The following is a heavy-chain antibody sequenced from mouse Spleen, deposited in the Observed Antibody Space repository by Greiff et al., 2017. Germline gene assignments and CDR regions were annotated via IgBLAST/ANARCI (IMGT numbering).Heavy chain of an antibody. Sequence: DVQLVESGGGLVKPGGSLKLSCAASGFTFSSYAMSWVRQTPEKRLEWVAAINSNGGSTYYPDTVKDRFTISRDNAKNTLYLQMSSLRSEDTALYYCARHSNPWFAYWGQGTLVTVSA. CDR1: GFTFSSYA. V-gene: IGHV5-6-2*01. CDR2: INSNGGST. CDR3: ARHSNPWFAY. D-gene: IGHD2-5*01. J-gene: IGHJ3*01.